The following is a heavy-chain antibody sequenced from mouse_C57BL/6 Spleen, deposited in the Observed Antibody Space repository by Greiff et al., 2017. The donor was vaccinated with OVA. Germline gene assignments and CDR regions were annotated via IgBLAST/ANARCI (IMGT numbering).Heavy chain of an antibody. Sequence: EVQVVESGGDLVKPGGSLKLSCAASGFPFSSYGMSWVRQTPDKRLEWVATISSGGSYTYYPDSVKGRFTISRDNAKNTLYLQMSSLKSEDTAMYYCAREGDYDEDGFAYWGQGTLVTVSA. J-gene: IGHJ3*01. CDR2: ISSGGSYT. CDR1: GFPFSSYG. CDR3: AREGDYDEDGFAY. V-gene: IGHV5-6*01. D-gene: IGHD2-4*01.